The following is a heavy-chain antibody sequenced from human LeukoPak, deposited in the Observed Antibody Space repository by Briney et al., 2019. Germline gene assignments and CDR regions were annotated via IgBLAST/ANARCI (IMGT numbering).Heavy chain of an antibody. CDR3: ARDLYSSGWYEENDAFDI. J-gene: IGHJ3*02. CDR2: INPNSGGA. V-gene: IGHV1-2*02. D-gene: IGHD6-19*01. Sequence: ASVKVSCKASGYTFTSYAMNWVRQAPGQGLEWMGWINPNSGGANYAQKFQGRVTMTRDTSISTAYMELSRLRSDDTAVYYCARDLYSSGWYEENDAFDIWGQGTMVTVSS. CDR1: GYTFTSYA.